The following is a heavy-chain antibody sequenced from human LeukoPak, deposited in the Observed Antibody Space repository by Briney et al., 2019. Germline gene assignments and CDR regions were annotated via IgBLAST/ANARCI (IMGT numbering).Heavy chain of an antibody. V-gene: IGHV3-11*04. D-gene: IGHD2-21*02. CDR2: ISSGGDIM. Sequence: GGSLRLSCAASGLRFSDYYVSWIRQAPGKGLQWVSYISSGGDIMHYADSVKGRFTISRDNAKNSLYLQMNSLRAEDTAVYYCARDLVVVTGISDYWGQGTLVTVSS. J-gene: IGHJ4*02. CDR3: ARDLVVVTGISDY. CDR1: GLRFSDYY.